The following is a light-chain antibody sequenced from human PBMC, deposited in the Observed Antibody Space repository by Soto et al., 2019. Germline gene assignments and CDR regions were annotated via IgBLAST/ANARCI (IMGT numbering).Light chain of an antibody. CDR1: SSNIGAGYD. CDR3: QPYDSSLSGFYV. CDR2: GNS. V-gene: IGLV1-40*01. Sequence: QSALTQPPSVSGAPGQRVTISCTGSSSNIGAGYDVHWYQQLPGTAPKLLIYGNSNRPSGVPDRFSGSKSGTPASLAITGLQAEDEADYYCQPYDSSLSGFYVFGTGTKVTVL. J-gene: IGLJ1*01.